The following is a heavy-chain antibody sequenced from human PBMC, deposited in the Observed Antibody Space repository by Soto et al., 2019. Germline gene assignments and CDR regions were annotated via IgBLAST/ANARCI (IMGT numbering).Heavy chain of an antibody. Sequence: SSETLSLTXTVSGGSVSSGSYHWSWIRQPPGKGLEWIGYIYYSGSTNYNPSLKSRVTISVDTSKNQFSLKLSSVTAADTAVYCCAREQAPLYYAMDVWGQGTTVTVSS. CDR1: GGSVSSGSYH. CDR2: IYYSGST. V-gene: IGHV4-61*01. J-gene: IGHJ6*02. CDR3: AREQAPLYYAMDV.